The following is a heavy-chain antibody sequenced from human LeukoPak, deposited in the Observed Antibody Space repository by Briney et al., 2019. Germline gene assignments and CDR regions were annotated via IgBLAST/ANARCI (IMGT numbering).Heavy chain of an antibody. CDR1: GGSISSRGYY. CDR2: IYYSGST. V-gene: IGHV4-31*03. CDR3: ARVTVVVPAATNWFDP. Sequence: SQTLSLTCTVSGGSISSRGYYWSWIRQHPGKGLEWIGYIYYSGSTYYNPPLKSRVTISVDTSKNQFSLKLSSMTAADTAVYYCARVTVVVPAATNWFDPWGQGTLVTVSS. D-gene: IGHD2-2*01. J-gene: IGHJ5*02.